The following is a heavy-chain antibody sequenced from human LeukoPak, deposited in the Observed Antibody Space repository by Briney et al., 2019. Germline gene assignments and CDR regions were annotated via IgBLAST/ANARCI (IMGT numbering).Heavy chain of an antibody. V-gene: IGHV4-31*03. CDR2: IYYSGST. CDR3: ARDCCSGYDLGFDP. Sequence: TSETLSLTCTVSGGSISSGGYYWSWIRQHPGKGLEWIGYIYYSGSTYYNPSLKSRVTISVDTSKNQFSLKLSSVTAADTAVYYCARDCCSGYDLGFDPWGQGTLVTVSS. CDR1: GGSISSGGYY. J-gene: IGHJ5*02. D-gene: IGHD5-12*01.